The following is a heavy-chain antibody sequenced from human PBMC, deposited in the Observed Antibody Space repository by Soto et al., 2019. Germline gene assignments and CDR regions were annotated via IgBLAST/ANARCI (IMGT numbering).Heavy chain of an antibody. J-gene: IGHJ4*02. CDR2: ISWNSGSI. Sequence: PGGSLRLSCAASGFTFDDYAMHWVRQAPGKGLEWVSGISWNSGSIGYADSVKGRFTISRDNAKNSLYLQVNSLGAEDTALYYCVKDWVYWGQGTLVTVSS. V-gene: IGHV3-9*01. CDR3: VKDWVY. CDR1: GFTFDDYA.